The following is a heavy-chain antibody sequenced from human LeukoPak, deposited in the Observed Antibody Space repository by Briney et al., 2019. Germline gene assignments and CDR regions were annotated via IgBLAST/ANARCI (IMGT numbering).Heavy chain of an antibody. CDR1: GGSISSGGYY. CDR2: IYYSGST. CDR3: ASLLLGDYYDSSGYGSKYGMDA. V-gene: IGHV4-31*03. Sequence: PSQTLSLTCTVSGGSISSGGYYWSWIRQHPGKGLEWIGYIYYSGSTYYNPSLKSRVTISVDTSKNQFSLKLSSVTAADTAVYYCASLLLGDYYDSSGYGSKYGMDAWGQGTTVTVSS. D-gene: IGHD3-22*01. J-gene: IGHJ6*02.